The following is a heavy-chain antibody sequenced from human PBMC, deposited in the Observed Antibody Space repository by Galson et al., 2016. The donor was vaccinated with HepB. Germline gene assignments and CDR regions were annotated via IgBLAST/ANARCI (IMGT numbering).Heavy chain of an antibody. J-gene: IGHJ4*02. V-gene: IGHV3-33*06. D-gene: IGHD6-6*01. CDR3: AKGGLAARGARVDS. CDR1: GFIFSSYG. Sequence: SLRLSCAASGFIFSSYGMHWVRQAPGKGLEWVAVIWYDGSNKYYADSVKGRFTISRDNSKNTLYLQMNSLRVEDTAEYFCAKGGLAARGARVDSWGQGTRVTVSS. CDR2: IWYDGSNK.